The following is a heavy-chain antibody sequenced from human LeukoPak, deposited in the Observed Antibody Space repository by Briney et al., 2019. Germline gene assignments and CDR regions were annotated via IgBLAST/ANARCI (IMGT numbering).Heavy chain of an antibody. CDR3: AKGHLIVVVTLGYYFDY. Sequence: GGSLRLSCAASGFTFSSYAMSWVRQAPGKGLEWVSAISGSGGSTYYADSVKGRFTISRDNSKNTPYLQMNSLRAEDTAVYYCAKGHLIVVVTLGYYFDYWGQGTLVTVSS. V-gene: IGHV3-23*01. D-gene: IGHD3-22*01. CDR1: GFTFSSYA. J-gene: IGHJ4*02. CDR2: ISGSGGST.